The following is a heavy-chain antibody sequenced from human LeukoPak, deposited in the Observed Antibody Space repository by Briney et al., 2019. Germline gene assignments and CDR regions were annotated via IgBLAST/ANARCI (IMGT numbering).Heavy chain of an antibody. CDR1: GYTFTGYY. Sequence: ASVKVSCKASGYTFTGYYMHWVRQAPEQGLEWMGWINPNSGGTNYAQKFQGRVTMTRDTSISTAYMELSRLRSDDTAIYYCARDLGSYSSGWYMGFDYWGQGTLVTVSS. J-gene: IGHJ4*02. CDR2: INPNSGGT. CDR3: ARDLGSYSSGWYMGFDY. D-gene: IGHD6-19*01. V-gene: IGHV1-2*02.